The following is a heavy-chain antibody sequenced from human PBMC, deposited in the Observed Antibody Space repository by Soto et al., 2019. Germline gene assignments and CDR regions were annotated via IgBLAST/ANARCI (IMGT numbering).Heavy chain of an antibody. J-gene: IGHJ4*02. D-gene: IGHD1-26*01. V-gene: IGHV4-38-2*01. CDR2: IYHSGST. Sequence: SDPVSLTXAVSGFCLSSGYYWGWIRQPPGKGLECIGTIYHSGSTYYNPSLKSRVTISVDTSKNQFSLKLNSVTAADTAVYYCARGKWEPYYFDYWGQGTLVTVSS. CDR1: GFCLSSGYY. CDR3: ARGKWEPYYFDY.